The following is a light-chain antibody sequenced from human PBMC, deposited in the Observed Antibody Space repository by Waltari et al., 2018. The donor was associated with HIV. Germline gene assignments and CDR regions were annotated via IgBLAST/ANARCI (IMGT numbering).Light chain of an antibody. J-gene: IGKJ1*01. Sequence: EIVMTQTPLSLSVTPGQPASISCKSSQILLHSDGKTYLYWYLQRPGQPPQPLMYEVSTRFAGVPDRFSGSGSGTDFTLRISRVEAEDVGVYYCMQTVQLSWTFGQGTKVQIK. CDR2: EVS. V-gene: IGKV2D-29*01. CDR3: MQTVQLSWT. CDR1: QILLHSDGKTY.